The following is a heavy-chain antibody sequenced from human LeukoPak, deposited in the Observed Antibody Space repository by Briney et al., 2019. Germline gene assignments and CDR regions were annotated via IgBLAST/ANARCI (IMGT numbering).Heavy chain of an antibody. D-gene: IGHD3-22*01. CDR1: GFTFSDYY. CDR3: ARDQDYYDSSGYYTPFFDY. J-gene: IGHJ4*02. V-gene: IGHV3-11*01. CDR2: ISSSGSTI. Sequence: PGGSLRLSCAASGFTFSDYYMSWIRQAPGKGLEWVSYISSSGSTIYYADSVKGRFTISRDNAKNSLYLQMNSLRAEDTAVYYCARDQDYYDSSGYYTPFFDYWGQGTLVTVPS.